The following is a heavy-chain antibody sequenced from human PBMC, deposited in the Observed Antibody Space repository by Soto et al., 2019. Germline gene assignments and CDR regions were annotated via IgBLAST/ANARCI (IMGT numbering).Heavy chain of an antibody. Sequence: ASVKVSCKASGYTFTSYAMHWVRQAPGQRLEWMGWINAGNGNTKYSQKFQGRVTITRDTSASTAYMELSSLRSEDTAVYYCARVGELLWFGEPSYYYYYMDVWGKGTTVTVSS. CDR2: INAGNGNT. CDR1: GYTFTSYA. V-gene: IGHV1-3*01. J-gene: IGHJ6*03. CDR3: ARVGELLWFGEPSYYYYYMDV. D-gene: IGHD3-10*01.